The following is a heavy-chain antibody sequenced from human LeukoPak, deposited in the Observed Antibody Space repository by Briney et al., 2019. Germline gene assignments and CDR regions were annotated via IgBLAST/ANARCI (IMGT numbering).Heavy chain of an antibody. J-gene: IGHJ4*02. CDR2: INHSGST. CDR1: GGSFSGYY. Sequence: PSETLSLTCAVYGGSFSGYYWSWIRQPPGKGLEWIGEINHSGSTNYNPSLKSRVTISVDTSKNQFSLKLSSVTAADTAVYYCARGAWWFDYWDQGTLVTVSS. D-gene: IGHD2-8*02. V-gene: IGHV4-34*01. CDR3: ARGAWWFDY.